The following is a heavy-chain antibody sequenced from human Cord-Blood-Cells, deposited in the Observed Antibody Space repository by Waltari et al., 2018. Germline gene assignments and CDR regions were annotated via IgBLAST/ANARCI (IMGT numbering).Heavy chain of an antibody. Sequence: QVQLVQSGAEVKKPGSSVKVSCQASGGTFGSYAMSWFLQAPGQGLEWMGGIIPIFCTASYAQKFQGRVTITADESTSTAYMELSSLRAEDTAVYYCARYRGGSYFDYWGQGTLVTVSS. D-gene: IGHD2-21*01. CDR2: IIPIFCTA. J-gene: IGHJ4*02. V-gene: IGHV1-69*01. CDR3: ARYRGGSYFDY. CDR1: GGTFGSYA.